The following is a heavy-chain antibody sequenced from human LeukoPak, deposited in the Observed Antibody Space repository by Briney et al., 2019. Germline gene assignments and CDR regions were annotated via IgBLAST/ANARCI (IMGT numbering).Heavy chain of an antibody. J-gene: IGHJ4*02. CDR1: GYTFTSYG. D-gene: IGHD6-19*01. CDR2: ISAYKSNT. V-gene: IGHV1-18*01. CDR3: ARSVAGTQEFDY. Sequence: ASVKVSCKASGYTFTSYGISWVRQAPGQGLEWLGWISAYKSNTKYAQKLQDRVTLTTDTSTSTAYMELRSLRSDDTAVYYCARSVAGTQEFDYWGQGTLVTVSS.